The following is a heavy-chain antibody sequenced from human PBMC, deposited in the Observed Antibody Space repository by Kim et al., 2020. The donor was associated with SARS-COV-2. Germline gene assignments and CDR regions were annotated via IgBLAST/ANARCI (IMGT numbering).Heavy chain of an antibody. D-gene: IGHD1-26*01. V-gene: IGHV6-1*01. CDR3: ARGLGATTYDYYGMDV. Sequence: SVKSRITINPDTSKNQFSLQLNSVTPEDTAVYYCARGLGATTYDYYGMDVWGQGTTVTVSS. J-gene: IGHJ6*02.